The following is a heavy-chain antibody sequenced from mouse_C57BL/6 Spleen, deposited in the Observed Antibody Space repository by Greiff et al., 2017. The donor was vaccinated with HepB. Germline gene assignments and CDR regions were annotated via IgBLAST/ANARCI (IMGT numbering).Heavy chain of an antibody. V-gene: IGHV5-6*01. CDR3: ARHGDYYGSSYADYYAMDY. CDR1: GFTFSSYG. D-gene: IGHD1-1*01. Sequence: EVQGVESGGDLVKPGGSLKLSCAASGFTFSSYGMSWVRQTPDKRLEWVATISSGGSYTYYPDSVKGRFTISRDNAKNTLYLQMSSLRSEDTAMYYCARHGDYYGSSYADYYAMDYWGQGTSVTVSS. CDR2: ISSGGSYT. J-gene: IGHJ4*01.